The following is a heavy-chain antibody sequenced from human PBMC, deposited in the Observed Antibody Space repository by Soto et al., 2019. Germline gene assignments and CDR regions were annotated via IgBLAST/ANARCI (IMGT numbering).Heavy chain of an antibody. CDR3: AHTLVSQTRCDYFDY. J-gene: IGHJ4*02. CDR2: IYWNDDK. D-gene: IGHD4-17*01. Sequence: GSGPTLVNPTQTLTLTCTFSGFSLSTSGVGVGWIRQPPGKALEWLALIYWNDDKRYSPSLKSRLTITKDTSKNQVVLTMTNMDPVDTATYYCAHTLVSQTRCDYFDYWGQGTLVTVSS. CDR1: GFSLSTSGVG. V-gene: IGHV2-5*01.